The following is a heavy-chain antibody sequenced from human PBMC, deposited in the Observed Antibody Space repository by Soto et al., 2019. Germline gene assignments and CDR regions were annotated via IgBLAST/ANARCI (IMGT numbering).Heavy chain of an antibody. CDR3: TSPASPDTAMGRPYNWFDP. D-gene: IGHD5-18*01. V-gene: IGHV3-73*01. CDR2: IRSKANSYAT. CDR1: GFTFSGSA. J-gene: IGHJ5*02. Sequence: GGSLRLSCAASGFTFSGSAMHWVRQASGKGLEWVGRIRSKANSYATAYAASVKGRFTISRDDSKNTAYLQMNSLKTEDTAVYYCTSPASPDTAMGRPYNWFDPWGQGTLVTVSS.